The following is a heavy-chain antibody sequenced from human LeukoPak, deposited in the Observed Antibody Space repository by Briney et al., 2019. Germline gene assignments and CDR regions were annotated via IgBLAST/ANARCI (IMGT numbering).Heavy chain of an antibody. CDR1: GGSISSSDYW. V-gene: IGHV4-39*07. J-gene: IGHJ5*02. D-gene: IGHD2-8*01. CDR3: ARENYCTNGVCWAFDP. CDR2: IYYTGST. Sequence: PSETRSLTCSVSGGSISSSDYWWSWVRQPPGKGLERIGNIYYTGSTSYNPSLKSRVTLSVDTFKNQFSLQLSSVTAADTAVYYCARENYCTNGVCWAFDPWGQGTLVTVSS.